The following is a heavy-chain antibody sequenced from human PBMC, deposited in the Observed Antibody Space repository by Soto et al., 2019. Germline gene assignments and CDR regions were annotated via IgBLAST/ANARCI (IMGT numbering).Heavy chain of an antibody. Sequence: PGGSLRLSCAASGFTFSSYSMNWVRQAPGKGLEWVSSISSSSSYIYYADSVKGRFTISRDNAKNSLYLQMNSLRAEDTAVYYCARDYSGYDAFDYWGQGTLGTVSS. J-gene: IGHJ4*02. CDR2: ISSSSSYI. V-gene: IGHV3-21*01. CDR3: ARDYSGYDAFDY. CDR1: GFTFSSYS. D-gene: IGHD5-12*01.